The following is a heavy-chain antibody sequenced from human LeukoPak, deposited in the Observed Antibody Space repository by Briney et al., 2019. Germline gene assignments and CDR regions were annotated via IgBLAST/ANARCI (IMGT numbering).Heavy chain of an antibody. CDR3: AKDKSFDFWSGYPDY. D-gene: IGHD3-3*01. Sequence: GGSLRLXCAASGFTFDDYAMHWVRQAPGKDLEWVSLISGDGGSTYYADSVKGRFTISRDNSKNSLYLQMNSLRTEDTALYYCAKDKSFDFWSGYPDYWGQGTLVTVSS. CDR1: GFTFDDYA. CDR2: ISGDGGST. J-gene: IGHJ4*02. V-gene: IGHV3-43*02.